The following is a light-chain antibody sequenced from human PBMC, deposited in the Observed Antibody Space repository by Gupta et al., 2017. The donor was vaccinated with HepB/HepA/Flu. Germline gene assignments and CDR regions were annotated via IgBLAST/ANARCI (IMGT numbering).Light chain of an antibody. CDR2: LGS. CDR1: QSLLHSNGYNY. Sequence: DIVMTQSPLSLPVTPGEPASISCRSSQSLLHSNGYNYLDWYLQKPGQSPQVLIYLGSNRASGVPDRFSGSGSGTDFTLKISRVEAEDVGVYYGMQALQAPPTFGQGTKVEIK. CDR3: MQALQAPPT. V-gene: IGKV2-28*01. J-gene: IGKJ1*01.